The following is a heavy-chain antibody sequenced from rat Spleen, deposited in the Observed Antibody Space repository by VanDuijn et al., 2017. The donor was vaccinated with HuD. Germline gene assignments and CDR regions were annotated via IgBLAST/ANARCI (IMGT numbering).Heavy chain of an antibody. CDR2: ISTSSSRT. CDR3: ARLDGFYHYVMDA. Sequence: EVQLVESGGGLVQPGRSLKLSCAASGFTFSNYYMAWVRQAPKKGLEWVATISTSSSRTNYPDSVKGRFTISRDNAKSSLYLQMNSLKSEDTATYYCARLDGFYHYVMDAWGQGASVTVSS. V-gene: IGHV5-25*01. J-gene: IGHJ4*01. CDR1: GFTFSNYY. D-gene: IGHD1-12*03.